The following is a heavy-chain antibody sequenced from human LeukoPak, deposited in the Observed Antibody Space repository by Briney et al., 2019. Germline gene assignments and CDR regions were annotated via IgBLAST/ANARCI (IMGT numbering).Heavy chain of an antibody. Sequence: GETLNISCKGSGYSFTSYWRGWVRQMPGKGLEWMGIIYPGDSDTRYSPSFQVQVTISADKSSSTAYLQWSSLKASDPAMYYCARQPADTADMDVWGNGTPVTVSS. V-gene: IGHV5-51*01. D-gene: IGHD5-18*01. J-gene: IGHJ6*03. CDR2: IYPGDSDT. CDR3: ARQPADTADMDV. CDR1: GYSFTSYW.